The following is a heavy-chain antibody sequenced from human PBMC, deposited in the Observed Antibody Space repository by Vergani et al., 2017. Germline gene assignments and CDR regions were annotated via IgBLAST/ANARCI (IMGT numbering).Heavy chain of an antibody. J-gene: IGHJ4*02. CDR1: GFTFSSYS. V-gene: IGHV3-48*02. CDR2: ISSSSTI. CDR3: ARLKAGYYYDSSGYYNDY. Sequence: EVQLVESGGGLVQPGGSLRLSCAASGFTFSSYSMNWVRQAPGKGLEWVSYISSSSTIYYADSVKGRFTISRDNAKNSLYLQMNSLRDEDTAVYYCARLKAGYYYDSSGYYNDYWGQGTLVTVSS. D-gene: IGHD3-22*01.